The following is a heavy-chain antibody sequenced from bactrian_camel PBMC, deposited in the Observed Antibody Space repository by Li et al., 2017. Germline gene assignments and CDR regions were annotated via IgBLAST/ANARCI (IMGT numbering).Heavy chain of an antibody. V-gene: IGHV3S55*01. CDR3: AVDYFPLRLVGGNCPKTNWGY. D-gene: IGHD2*01. CDR2: IRHDGMT. CDR1: GFTGDRSD. Sequence: HVQLVESGGGSVQAGGSLRRSCTASGFTGDRSDMGWYRQAAGNDCELVASIRHDGMTYYVASVEGRFTISQDKAKNTVDLQMNSLKPEDTAMYYCAVDYFPLRLVGGNCPKTNWGYWSQGTQVTVS. J-gene: IGHJ6*01.